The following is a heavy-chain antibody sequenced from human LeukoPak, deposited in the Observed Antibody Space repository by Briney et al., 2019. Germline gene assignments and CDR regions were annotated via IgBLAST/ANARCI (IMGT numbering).Heavy chain of an antibody. Sequence: GGSLRLSCAASGFSFSSYAMHWVRQAPGKGLEWVAVISYDGSNKYYADSVKGRFTISRDNSKNTLYLQMNSLRAEDTAVYYCARDPYCSGGSCFHSMDVWGQGTTVTVSS. CDR3: ARDPYCSGGSCFHSMDV. J-gene: IGHJ6*02. V-gene: IGHV3-30*04. CDR2: ISYDGSNK. CDR1: GFSFSSYA. D-gene: IGHD2-15*01.